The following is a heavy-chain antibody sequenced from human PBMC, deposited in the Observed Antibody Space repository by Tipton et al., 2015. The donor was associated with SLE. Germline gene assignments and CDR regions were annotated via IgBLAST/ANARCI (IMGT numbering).Heavy chain of an antibody. V-gene: IGHV4-4*08. CDR3: ARWGGRDYYDYMDV. CDR2: IYTSGST. D-gene: IGHD3-16*01. J-gene: IGHJ6*03. CDR1: GGSISSHY. Sequence: TLSLTCTVSGGSISSHYWSWIRQPPGKGLEWIGYIYTSGSTNYNPSLKSRVTISVDTSKNQFSLKLSSVTAADTAVYYCARWGGRDYYDYMDVWGKGTTVTVSS.